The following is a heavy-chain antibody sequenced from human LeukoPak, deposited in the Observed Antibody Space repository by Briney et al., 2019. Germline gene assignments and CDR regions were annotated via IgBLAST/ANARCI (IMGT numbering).Heavy chain of an antibody. CDR3: ARVIGKRRAGYCSGGSCRYGMDV. Sequence: KTSETLSLTCAVYGGSFSDYYWTWIRQPPGKGLEWIGEINHSGGTNYNPSLRSRVTISVDTSKNQFSLRLISMTAADTAVYYCARVIGKRRAGYCSGGSCRYGMDVWGKGTTVTVSS. CDR1: GGSFSDYY. J-gene: IGHJ6*04. D-gene: IGHD2-15*01. CDR2: INHSGGT. V-gene: IGHV4-34*01.